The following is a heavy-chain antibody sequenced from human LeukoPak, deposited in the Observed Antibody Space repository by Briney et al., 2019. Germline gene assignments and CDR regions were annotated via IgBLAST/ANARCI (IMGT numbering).Heavy chain of an antibody. CDR1: GFTFDNYA. V-gene: IGHV3-9*01. CDR2: ISWNSGSI. CDR3: AKDIAHYYGMDV. Sequence: GGSLRLSCAVSGFTFDNYAMHWVRQAPGKGLEWVSGISWNSGSIGYADSVKGRFTISRDNAENSLYLQMNGLRAEDTALYYCAKDIAHYYGMDVWGQGTTVTVSS. J-gene: IGHJ6*02.